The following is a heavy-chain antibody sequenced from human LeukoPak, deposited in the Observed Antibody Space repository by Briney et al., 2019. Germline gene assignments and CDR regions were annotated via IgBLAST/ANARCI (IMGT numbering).Heavy chain of an antibody. CDR2: INPSGGST. CDR1: ANTFTDFY. V-gene: IGHV1-46*01. D-gene: IGHD3-9*01. J-gene: IGHJ4*02. Sequence: GASVKVSCKASANTFTDFYMHWVRQAPGQGLEWMGIINPSGGSTSYARKFQGRVTMTRDTSTSTAYMELRSLRSDDTAVYYCARESYDILTGYYPNDYWGQGTLVTVSS. CDR3: ARESYDILTGYYPNDY.